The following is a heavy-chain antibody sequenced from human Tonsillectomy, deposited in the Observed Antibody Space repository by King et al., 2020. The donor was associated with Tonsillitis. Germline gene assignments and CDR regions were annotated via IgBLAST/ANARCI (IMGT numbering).Heavy chain of an antibody. Sequence: QLVQSGAEVKKPGSSVKVSCKASGGTFSNYAISWVRQAPGQGLEWMGEITPIFGTANYAQKFQGRLTITAAESTSTVYMELSSLRCEDTAVYYCARDRAGIVVVPSPYWFDPWGQGTPVTVSS. CDR1: GGTFSNYA. D-gene: IGHD2-2*01. V-gene: IGHV1-69*01. J-gene: IGHJ5*02. CDR3: ARDRAGIVVVPSPYWFDP. CDR2: ITPIFGTA.